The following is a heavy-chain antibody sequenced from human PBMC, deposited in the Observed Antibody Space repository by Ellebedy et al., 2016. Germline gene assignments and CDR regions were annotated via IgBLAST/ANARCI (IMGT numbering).Heavy chain of an antibody. J-gene: IGHJ2*01. CDR3: ARAVHGATIFSDL. CDR2: ISSSGSTI. V-gene: IGHV3-11*01. D-gene: IGHD5-12*01. CDR1: GFTFSDYY. Sequence: GGSLRLSXAASGFTFSDYYMSWIRQAPGKGLEWVSYISSSGSTIYYADSVKGRFTISRDNAKNSLYLQMNSLRAEDTAVYYCARAVHGATIFSDLWGRGTLVTVSS.